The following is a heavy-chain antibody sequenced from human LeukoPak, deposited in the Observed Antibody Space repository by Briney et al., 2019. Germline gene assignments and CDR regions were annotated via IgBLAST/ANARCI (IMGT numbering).Heavy chain of an antibody. CDR1: GESFSGHY. D-gene: IGHD3-22*01. CDR2: INHSGST. Sequence: PSETLSLTCAVYGESFSGHYWTWIRQPPGKGLEWIGEINHSGSTNYNPSLKSRVTISVDTSKNQFSLKLSSVTAADTAVYYCAREGTMTDLWGFDPWGQGTLVTVSS. CDR3: AREGTMTDLWGFDP. V-gene: IGHV4-34*01. J-gene: IGHJ5*02.